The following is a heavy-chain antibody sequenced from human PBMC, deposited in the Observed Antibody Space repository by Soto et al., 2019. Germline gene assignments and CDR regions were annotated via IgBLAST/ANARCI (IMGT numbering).Heavy chain of an antibody. CDR3: ARTRQWARHWFDP. CDR1: GGSIRSSSCY. V-gene: IGHV4-39*01. J-gene: IGHJ5*02. Sequence: SETLSLTCTVSGGSIRSSSCYWGWIRQPPGKGLEWIGSIYYSGSTYYNPSLKSRVTISVDTSKNQFSLKLSSVTAADTAVYYCARTRQWARHWFDPWGQGTLVTVSS. CDR2: IYYSGST. D-gene: IGHD1-26*01.